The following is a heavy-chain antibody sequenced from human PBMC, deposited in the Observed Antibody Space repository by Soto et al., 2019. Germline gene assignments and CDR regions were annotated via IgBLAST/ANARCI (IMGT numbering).Heavy chain of an antibody. CDR2: ISGSGGST. V-gene: IGHV3-23*01. J-gene: IGHJ4*02. D-gene: IGHD3-9*01. Sequence: GGSLRLSCAASGFTFSSYAMSWVRQAPGKGLEWVSAISGSGGSTYYADSVKGRFTISRDNSKNTLYLQMNSLRAEDTAVYYCAKDLSYYDILTGYYTDYWGQGTLVTVSS. CDR1: GFTFSSYA. CDR3: AKDLSYYDILTGYYTDY.